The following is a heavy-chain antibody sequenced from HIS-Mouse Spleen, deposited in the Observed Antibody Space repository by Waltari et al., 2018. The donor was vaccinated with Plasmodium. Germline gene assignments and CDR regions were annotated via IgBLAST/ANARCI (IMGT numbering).Heavy chain of an antibody. CDR2: IWYDGSNK. CDR1: GFTFSSYG. J-gene: IGHJ3*02. D-gene: IGHD1-1*01. V-gene: IGHV3-33*06. CDR3: AKEEGNWNDDDAFDI. Sequence: QVQLVESGGGVVQPGRSLRLSCAASGFTFSSYGMHWVRQAPGKGLEWVAVIWYDGSNKYYADSGKGRFTISRDNSKNTLYLQMNSLRAEDTAVYYCAKEEGNWNDDDAFDIWGQGTMVTVSS.